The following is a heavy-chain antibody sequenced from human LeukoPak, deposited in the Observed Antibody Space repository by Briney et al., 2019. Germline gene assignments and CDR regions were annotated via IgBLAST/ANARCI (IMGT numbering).Heavy chain of an antibody. J-gene: IGHJ4*02. CDR1: GFTFSSYV. CDR2: ISGTGGST. CDR3: AKKAVAGD. V-gene: IGHV3-23*01. D-gene: IGHD6-19*01. Sequence: GGSLRLSCAASGFTFSSYVMSWVRQAPGKGLEWVSHISGTGGSTYYADSVKGRFTISRDNSKNMLYLQMNSLRAEDTAVYYRAKKAVAGDWGQGTLVTVSS.